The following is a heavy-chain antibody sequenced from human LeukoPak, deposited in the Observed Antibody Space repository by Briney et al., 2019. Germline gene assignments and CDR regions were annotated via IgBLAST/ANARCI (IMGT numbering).Heavy chain of an antibody. CDR2: IYTSGST. D-gene: IGHD4-17*01. V-gene: IGHV4-4*07. J-gene: IGHJ4*02. CDR3: ARDNDYGGTFDY. Sequence: SETLSLTCTVSGGSISSYYWSWLRQPAGKGLEWIGRIYTSGSTNYNPSLKSRVTMSVDTSKNRFSLKLSSVTAADTAVYYCARDNDYGGTFDYWGQGTLVTVSS. CDR1: GGSISSYY.